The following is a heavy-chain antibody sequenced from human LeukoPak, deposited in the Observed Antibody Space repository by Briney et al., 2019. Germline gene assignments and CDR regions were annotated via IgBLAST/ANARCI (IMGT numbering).Heavy chain of an antibody. D-gene: IGHD4-23*01. Sequence: GASVKVSCKASRYTFTSYAISWVRQAPGQGLEWMGRIIPILGIANYAQKFQGRVTITADKSTSTAYMELSSLRSEDTAVYYCARLWWTERPTVGWFDPWGQGTLVTVSS. V-gene: IGHV1-69*04. J-gene: IGHJ5*02. CDR2: IIPILGIA. CDR1: RYTFTSYA. CDR3: ARLWWTERPTVGWFDP.